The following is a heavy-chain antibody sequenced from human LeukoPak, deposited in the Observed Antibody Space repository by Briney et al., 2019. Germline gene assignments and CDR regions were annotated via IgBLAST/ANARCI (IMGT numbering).Heavy chain of an antibody. CDR2: ISGRDNSI. CDR1: GFTFSDYY. D-gene: IGHD3-22*01. V-gene: IGHV3-11*01. CDR3: ARGRHYYDSRSYSDAFDI. J-gene: IGHJ3*02. Sequence: GGSLRLSCAASGFTFSDYYMNWIRQAPGKGLEWIAYISGRDNSIYYADSVTGRFTISRDNAKNSLYLQMDSLRAEDTAVYYCARGRHYYDSRSYSDAFDIWGQGTMVTVSS.